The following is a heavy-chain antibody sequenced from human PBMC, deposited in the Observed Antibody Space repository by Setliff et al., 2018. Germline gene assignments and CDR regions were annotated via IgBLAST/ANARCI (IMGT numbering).Heavy chain of an antibody. J-gene: IGHJ6*02. CDR1: GYSISSGYY. D-gene: IGHD1-26*01. CDR3: AREVGATYYYYYYGMDV. V-gene: IGHV4-38-2*02. Sequence: SETLSLTCTVSGYSISSGYYWGWIRQPPGKGLEWIGHIYTSGSTNYNPSLKSRVTISVDTSKNQFSLKLSSVTAADTAVYYCAREVGATYYYYYYGMDVWGQGTTVTVSS. CDR2: IYTSGST.